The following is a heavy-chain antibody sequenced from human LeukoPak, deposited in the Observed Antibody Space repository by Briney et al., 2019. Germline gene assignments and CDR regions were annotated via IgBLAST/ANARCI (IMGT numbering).Heavy chain of an antibody. CDR1: GFTFDDYA. D-gene: IGHD5-12*01. J-gene: IGHJ4*02. CDR3: ASGHYFDY. Sequence: QPGGSLRLSCAASGFTFDDYAMHWVRQAPGKGLEWVSLISWDGGGTYYADSVKGRFTISRDNSKNSLYLQMNSLRAEDTALYYCASGHYFDYWGQGTLVTVSS. CDR2: ISWDGGGT. V-gene: IGHV3-43D*03.